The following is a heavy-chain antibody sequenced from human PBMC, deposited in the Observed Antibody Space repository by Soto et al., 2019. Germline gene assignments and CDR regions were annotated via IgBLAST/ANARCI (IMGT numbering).Heavy chain of an antibody. D-gene: IGHD6-6*01. V-gene: IGHV1-69*06. CDR1: GGIFSSYA. CDR2: VIPILGQA. J-gene: IGHJ4*02. CDR3: ARVGGIGAPPGPDY. Sequence: QVQLVQSGAEVKKPGSSVKVSCKASGGIFSSYAISRLRQAPGQGLEWMGAVIPILGQAYYAQDLHDRVSIAADKATRKTYMERSRLRSKATAVYFCARVGGIGAPPGPDYWGQGTLVTVSS.